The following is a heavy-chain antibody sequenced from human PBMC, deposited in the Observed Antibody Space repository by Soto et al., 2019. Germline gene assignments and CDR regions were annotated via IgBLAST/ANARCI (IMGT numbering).Heavy chain of an antibody. V-gene: IGHV4-59*01. J-gene: IGHJ3*02. CDR1: GGSISSYY. D-gene: IGHD4-17*01. CDR2: IYYSGST. CDR3: ARSYGDAFDI. Sequence: QVQLQESGPGLVKPSETLSLTCTVSGGSISSYYWSWIRQPPGKGLEWIGYIYYSGSTNYNPSLKRRVTISVDTSKNQFSLKLSSVTAADTAGYYCARSYGDAFDIWGQGTMVTVSS.